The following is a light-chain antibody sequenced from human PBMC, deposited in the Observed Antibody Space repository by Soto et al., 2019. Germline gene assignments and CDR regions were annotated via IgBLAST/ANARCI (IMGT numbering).Light chain of an antibody. J-gene: IGKJ2*01. V-gene: IGKV3-15*01. CDR1: QTVRDN. Sequence: EIVMTHSPATLSVSPGDRATLSCRASQTVRDNLAWYQQKPGQAPRLLISGASTSATGIPARFSGSGSWTEFTLTIDSLQSEDFALYFCQQSNNWPYTFGQGTKLEIK. CDR2: GAS. CDR3: QQSNNWPYT.